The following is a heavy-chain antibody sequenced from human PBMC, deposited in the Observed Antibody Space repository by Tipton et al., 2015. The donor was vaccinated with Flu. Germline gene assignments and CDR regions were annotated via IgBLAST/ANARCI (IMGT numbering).Heavy chain of an antibody. Sequence: TLSLTCAVYGGSFSGYYWSWIRQPPGKGLEWIGEINDSGSTNYNPSLKSRVTISVDTSKNQFSLKLSSVTAADTAVYYCARGLYGSGSYQWRYFDSWGQGTLVIVSS. J-gene: IGHJ4*02. CDR1: GGSFSGYY. CDR3: ARGLYGSGSYQWRYFDS. CDR2: INDSGST. V-gene: IGHV4-34*01. D-gene: IGHD3-10*01.